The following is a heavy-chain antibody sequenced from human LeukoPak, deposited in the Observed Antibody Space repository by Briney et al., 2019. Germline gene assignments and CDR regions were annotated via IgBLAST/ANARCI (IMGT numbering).Heavy chain of an antibody. V-gene: IGHV3-30-3*01. CDR3: AREAHYYDSGMNFQH. J-gene: IGHJ1*01. CDR1: GFTFNSYA. Sequence: GGSLRLSCAASGFTFNSYAMHWVRQAPGKGLEWVAVISYDGSNKYYADSVKGRFTISRDNSKNTLYLQMNSLRAEDTAVYYCAREAHYYDSGMNFQHWGQGTLVTVSS. CDR2: ISYDGSNK. D-gene: IGHD3-22*01.